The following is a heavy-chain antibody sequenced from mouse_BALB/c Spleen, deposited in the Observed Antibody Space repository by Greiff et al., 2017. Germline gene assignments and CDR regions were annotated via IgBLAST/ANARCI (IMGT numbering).Heavy chain of an antibody. V-gene: IGHV1-80*01. Sequence: QVQLQPSGAELVRPGSSVKISCKASGYAFSSSWMNWVKQRPGQGLEWIGQIYPGDGDTNYNGKFKGKATLTADKSSSTAYMQLSSLTSEDSAVYVCARDYGAYAMDYWGQGTSVTVSS. CDR3: ARDYGAYAMDY. CDR1: GYAFSSSW. CDR2: IYPGDGDT. J-gene: IGHJ4*01. D-gene: IGHD1-1*01.